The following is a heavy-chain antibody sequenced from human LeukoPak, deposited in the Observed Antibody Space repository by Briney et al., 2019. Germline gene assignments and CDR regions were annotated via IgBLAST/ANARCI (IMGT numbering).Heavy chain of an antibody. CDR1: GGTFSSYT. V-gene: IGHV1-69*02. D-gene: IGHD3-3*01. J-gene: IGHJ4*02. CDR2: IIPILGIA. Sequence: SVKVSCKASGGTFSSYTISWVRQAPGQGLEWMGRIIPILGIANYAQKFQGRVTITADKSTSTAYMELSSLRSEDTAVCYCARSGYQWRFFDYWGQGTLVTVSS. CDR3: ARSGYQWRFFDY.